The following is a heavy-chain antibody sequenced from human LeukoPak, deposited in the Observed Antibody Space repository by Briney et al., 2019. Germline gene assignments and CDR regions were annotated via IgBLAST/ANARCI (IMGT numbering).Heavy chain of an antibody. CDR3: ARDRRDGYNLLDY. J-gene: IGHJ4*02. CDR2: ISGSTKII. V-gene: IGHV3-11*04. Sequence: GGSLRLSCAASEFTFSDYYMSWIRQAPGKGLEWVSYISGSTKIIYYADSVKGRFTISRDNAKNSLYLQMNSLRAEDTAVYYCARDRRDGYNLLDYWGQGTLVTVSS. CDR1: EFTFSDYY. D-gene: IGHD5-24*01.